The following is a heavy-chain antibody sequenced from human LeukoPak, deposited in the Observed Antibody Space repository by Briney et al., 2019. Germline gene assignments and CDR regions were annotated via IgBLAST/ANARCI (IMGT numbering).Heavy chain of an antibody. Sequence: GGSLRLSCAASGFTFSSYAMHWVRQPPGKGLEWVALISGDGTNKDFADSVKGRFTFSRDNSKNTLFLQMNSLRPEDTAVYYCARGRGSSWNYYYYMDVWVKGTTVTVSS. J-gene: IGHJ6*03. V-gene: IGHV3-30*01. D-gene: IGHD6-13*01. CDR1: GFTFSSYA. CDR2: ISGDGTNK. CDR3: ARGRGSSWNYYYYMDV.